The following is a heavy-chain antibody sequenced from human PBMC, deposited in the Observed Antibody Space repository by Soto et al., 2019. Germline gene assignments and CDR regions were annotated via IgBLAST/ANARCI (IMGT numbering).Heavy chain of an antibody. CDR3: ARSDYYGSGSFDY. V-gene: IGHV3-64*04. J-gene: IGHJ4*02. D-gene: IGHD3-10*01. CDR1: GFTFSSYA. Sequence: QSGGSLRLSCAASGFTFSSYAMHWVRQAPGKGLEYVSAISSNGGSIYYANSVKGRFTISRDNAKNSLYLQMNSLRAEDTAVYYCARSDYYGSGSFDYWGQGTLVTVSS. CDR2: ISSNGGSI.